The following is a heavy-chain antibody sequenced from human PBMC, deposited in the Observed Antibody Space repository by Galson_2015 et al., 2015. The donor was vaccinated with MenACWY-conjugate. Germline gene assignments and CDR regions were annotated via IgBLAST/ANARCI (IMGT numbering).Heavy chain of an antibody. V-gene: IGHV3-21*01. Sequence: SLRLSCAASGFTFSSHTMNWVRQAPGKGLEWVSSINSNSRYIYYADSLKGRFTISRDNARNSLYLQVNSLRAEDAAVYYCASAGGSGSKFDCWGLGTLVTVSS. J-gene: IGHJ4*02. CDR2: INSNSRYI. D-gene: IGHD3-10*01. CDR3: ASAGGSGSKFDC. CDR1: GFTFSSHT.